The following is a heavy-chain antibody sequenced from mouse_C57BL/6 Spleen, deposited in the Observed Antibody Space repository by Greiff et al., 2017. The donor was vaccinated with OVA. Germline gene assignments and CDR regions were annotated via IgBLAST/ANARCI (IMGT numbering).Heavy chain of an antibody. Sequence: EVQLQQSGPELVKPGASVKISCKASGYSFTDYNMNWVKQSTGQSLEWIGVINPNYGTTSYNQKFKGKATLTVDQSSSTAYMQLNSLTSEYSAVYYCERGRGDDEDAFDYWGQGTSVTVSS. J-gene: IGHJ4*01. CDR3: ERGRGDDEDAFDY. CDR1: GYSFTDYN. CDR2: INPNYGTT. D-gene: IGHD2-2*01. V-gene: IGHV1-39*01.